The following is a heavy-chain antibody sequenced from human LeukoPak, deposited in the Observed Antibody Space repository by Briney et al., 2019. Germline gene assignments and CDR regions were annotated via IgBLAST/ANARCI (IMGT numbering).Heavy chain of an antibody. CDR2: IYYSGST. CDR1: GGSISSYY. Sequence: SETLSLTCTVSGGSISSYYWSWIRQPPVKGLEWIGYIYYSGSTNYNPSLKSRVTISVDTSKNQFSLKLSSVTAADTAVYYCARDVFYGGNSGVSWFDPWGQGTLVTVSS. V-gene: IGHV4-59*01. CDR3: ARDVFYGGNSGVSWFDP. J-gene: IGHJ5*02. D-gene: IGHD4-23*01.